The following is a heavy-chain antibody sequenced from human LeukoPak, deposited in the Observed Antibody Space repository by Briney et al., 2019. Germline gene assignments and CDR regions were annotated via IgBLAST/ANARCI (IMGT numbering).Heavy chain of an antibody. CDR2: TYYRSNWYN. CDR3: AMHAAAGRIPENWFDP. Sequence: SQTLSLTCAISGDSVSSNIAAWNWIRQSPSRGLEWLGRTYYRSNWYNDYAVSVKSRITINPDTSKNQFSLQLNSVTPEDTAVSYCAMHAAAGRIPENWFDPWGQGTLVTVSS. D-gene: IGHD6-13*01. CDR1: GDSVSSNIAA. V-gene: IGHV6-1*01. J-gene: IGHJ5*02.